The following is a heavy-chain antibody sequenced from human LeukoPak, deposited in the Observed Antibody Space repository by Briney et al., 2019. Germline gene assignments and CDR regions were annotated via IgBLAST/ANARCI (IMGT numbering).Heavy chain of an antibody. J-gene: IGHJ4*02. CDR1: GFTFDDYA. CDR3: AKALMAGTYYDFWSGYYTPGGYFDY. Sequence: GRSLRLSCAASGFTFDDYAMHWVRQAPGKGLEWVSGISWNSGSIGYADSVKGRFTISRDNAKNSLYLQMNSLRAEDTALYYCAKALMAGTYYDFWSGYYTPGGYFDYWGQGTLVTVSS. CDR2: ISWNSGSI. V-gene: IGHV3-9*01. D-gene: IGHD3-3*01.